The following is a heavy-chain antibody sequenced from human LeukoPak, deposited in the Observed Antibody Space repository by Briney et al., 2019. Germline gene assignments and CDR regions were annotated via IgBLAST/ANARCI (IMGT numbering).Heavy chain of an antibody. Sequence: PGRSLRLSCAASGFTFSSYAMSWVRQAPGKGLEWVSAISGSGGSAYYADSVKGRFTISRDNSKNTLYLQMNSLRAEDTAVYYCAKDAGGLLWFGELRTFDYWGQGTLVTVSS. CDR3: AKDAGGLLWFGELRTFDY. V-gene: IGHV3-23*01. CDR2: ISGSGGSA. CDR1: GFTFSSYA. J-gene: IGHJ4*02. D-gene: IGHD3-10*01.